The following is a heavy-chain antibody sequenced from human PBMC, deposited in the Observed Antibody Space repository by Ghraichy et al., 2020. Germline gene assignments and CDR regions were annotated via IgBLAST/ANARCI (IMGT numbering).Heavy chain of an antibody. CDR2: FYYNDDK. J-gene: IGHJ4*02. CDR1: GFSLTTNGVG. D-gene: IGHD2-8*01. V-gene: IGHV2-5*01. CDR3: AHRRIATNPGYFDF. Sequence: SGPTLVKPTQTLTLTCSFSGFSLTTNGVGVGWIRQPPGKALEWLALFYYNDDKRYSPSLGRRLTITRDTSRTQVVLTMTDVDPEDTATYYCAHRRIATNPGYFDFWGQGILVTVSS.